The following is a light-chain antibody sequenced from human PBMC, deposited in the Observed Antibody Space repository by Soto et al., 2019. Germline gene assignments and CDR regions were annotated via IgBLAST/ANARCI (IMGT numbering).Light chain of an antibody. J-gene: IGKJ4*01. Sequence: EIVMTQSPATLFVSPGERATLSCRASQTVGRCLAWYQQKAGQSPRLLIFDTSDRATGTPPRFRGGGSGTDFTLTISCLEREDSALYYCLQCTSWTGLTFGGGTKVEIK. CDR3: LQCTSWTGLT. CDR2: DTS. CDR1: QTVGRC. V-gene: IGKV3-11*01.